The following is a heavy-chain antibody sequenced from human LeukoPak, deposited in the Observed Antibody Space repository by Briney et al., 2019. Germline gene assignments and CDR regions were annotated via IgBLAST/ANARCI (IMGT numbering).Heavy chain of an antibody. CDR2: VYYSGST. CDR1: GGSIINYY. Sequence: PSETLSLTCTVSGGSIINYYWSWIRQPPGKGLEWIGYVYYSGSTNYNPSLKSRVTISMDTSKNQFSLKLRSVAAADTAVYYCARVHYDLWSGYPQYFDYWGQGTLVTASS. D-gene: IGHD3-3*01. CDR3: ARVHYDLWSGYPQYFDY. V-gene: IGHV4-59*01. J-gene: IGHJ4*02.